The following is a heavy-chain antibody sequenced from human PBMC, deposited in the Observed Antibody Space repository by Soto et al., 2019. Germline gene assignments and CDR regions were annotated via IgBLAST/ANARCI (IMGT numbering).Heavy chain of an antibody. CDR3: ARDPGQGIAVARGY. D-gene: IGHD6-19*01. Sequence: SETLSLTCAVYGGSFSGYYWSWIRQPPGKGLEWIGEINHSGSTNYNPSLKSRVTISVDTSKNQFSLKLSSVTAADTAVYYCARDPGQGIAVARGYWGQGTLVTVSS. CDR1: GGSFSGYY. V-gene: IGHV4-34*01. J-gene: IGHJ4*02. CDR2: INHSGST.